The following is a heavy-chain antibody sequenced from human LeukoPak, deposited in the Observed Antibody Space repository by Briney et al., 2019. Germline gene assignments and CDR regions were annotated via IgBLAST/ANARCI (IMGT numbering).Heavy chain of an antibody. Sequence: ASVKVSCKASGGTFSSYAISWVRQAPGQGLEWMGWISAYNGNSNYAENLQGRVTMTTDTSTNTAYLELRSLRSDDTAVYYCARDGKGRYDFRENDYWGQGTLVTVSS. V-gene: IGHV1-18*01. CDR3: ARDGKGRYDFRENDY. J-gene: IGHJ4*02. D-gene: IGHD3-3*01. CDR2: ISAYNGNS. CDR1: GGTFSSYA.